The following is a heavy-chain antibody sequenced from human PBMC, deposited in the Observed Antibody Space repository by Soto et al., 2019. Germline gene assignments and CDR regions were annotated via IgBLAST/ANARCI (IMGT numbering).Heavy chain of an antibody. J-gene: IGHJ4*02. V-gene: IGHV4-59*01. D-gene: IGHD6-19*01. CDR2: IYFSGST. Sequence: QVHLQESGPGLVKPSETLSLTCTVSGGSIGGYYWNWIRQPPGKGLEWLGYIYFSGSTHYNPPLKTRLTMSLDTSKKQFSLNLRSVTAADTAVYYCARQEAVAVTPFDSRGQGTLVSVSS. CDR3: ARQEAVAVTPFDS. CDR1: GGSIGGYY.